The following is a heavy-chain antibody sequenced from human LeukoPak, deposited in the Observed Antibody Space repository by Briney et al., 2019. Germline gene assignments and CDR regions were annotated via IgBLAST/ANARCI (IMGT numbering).Heavy chain of an antibody. CDR3: AKGGKYDILTGYPRSRLLGDY. CDR1: GFTFSSYG. D-gene: IGHD3-9*01. CDR2: IRYDGKNK. V-gene: IGHV3-30*02. J-gene: IGHJ4*02. Sequence: PGGSLRLSCAASGFTFSSYGMHWVRQAPGKGLEWVAFIRYDGKNKYYADSVKGRFTISRDNSKNTLYLQMNSLRPEDTAVYYCAKGGKYDILTGYPRSRLLGDYWGQGTLVTVSS.